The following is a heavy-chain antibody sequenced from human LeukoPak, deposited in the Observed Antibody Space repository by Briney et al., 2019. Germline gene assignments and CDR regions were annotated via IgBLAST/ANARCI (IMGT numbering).Heavy chain of an antibody. V-gene: IGHV3-23*01. J-gene: IGHJ4*02. CDR2: ISGTGGST. D-gene: IGHD5-12*01. Sequence: PGGSLRLSCVASGFSFNNFGMTWVRQAPGRGLEWVSSISGTGGSTHYADSVKGRFTISRDNSKNTLYLQMNSLRAGDTAVYYCAKRWLPPSYYFDYWGQGTLVTVSS. CDR1: GFSFNNFG. CDR3: AKRWLPPSYYFDY.